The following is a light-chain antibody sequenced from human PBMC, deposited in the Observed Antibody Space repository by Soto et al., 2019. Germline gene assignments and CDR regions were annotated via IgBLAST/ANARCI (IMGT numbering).Light chain of an antibody. Sequence: EIVLTQSPDTLSLSPGERATLSCRASQSVRDTYLAWYQQKPGQAPSLLIYDTSTRATGIPDRFSGSGSGTDYALTISRVEPEDVAKYFCQQYGSSPGTFGQGTKVEI. CDR3: QQYGSSPGT. V-gene: IGKV3-20*01. CDR2: DTS. CDR1: QSVRDTY. J-gene: IGKJ1*01.